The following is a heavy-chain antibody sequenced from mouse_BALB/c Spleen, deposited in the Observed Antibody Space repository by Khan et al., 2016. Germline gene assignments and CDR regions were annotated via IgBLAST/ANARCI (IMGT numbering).Heavy chain of an antibody. CDR3: ARAGWGYYAMDY. CDR1: GFSIIAYG. V-gene: IGHV2-6-7*01. D-gene: IGHD2-2*01. CDR2: IWGDGST. Sequence: QVQLKESGPGLVAPSQSLSITCTVSGFSIIAYGVNWVRQPPGKGLEWLGMIWGDGSTDYNSALKSRLNITKDNSKSQVFLKMNSLQTDDTAKLYCARAGWGYYAMDYWGQGTSVTVSS. J-gene: IGHJ4*01.